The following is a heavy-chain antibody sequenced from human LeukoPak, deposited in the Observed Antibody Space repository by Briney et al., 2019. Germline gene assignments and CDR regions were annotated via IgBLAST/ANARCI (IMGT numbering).Heavy chain of an antibody. CDR1: GGSISHYY. D-gene: IGHD3-10*01. Sequence: SETLSLTCTVSGGSISHYYWSWIRQPPGKGLEWIGEINHSGSTNYNPSLKSRVTISVDTSKNQFSLKLSSVTAADRAVYYCARLTKNDSGSFRFGKKKRGYMDVWGKGTTVTISS. J-gene: IGHJ6*03. V-gene: IGHV4-34*01. CDR3: ARLTKNDSGSFRFGKKKRGYMDV. CDR2: INHSGST.